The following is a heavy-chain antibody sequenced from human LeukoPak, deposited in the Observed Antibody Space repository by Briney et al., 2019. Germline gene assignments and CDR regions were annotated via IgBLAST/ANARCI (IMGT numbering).Heavy chain of an antibody. CDR2: ISYDGSNK. CDR1: GSTLSSYG. D-gene: IGHD6-19*01. Sequence: PGGSLRLSCAASGSTLSSYGMHWVRQAPGKGLEWVAVISYDGSNKYYADSVKGRFTISRDNSKNTLYLQMNSLRAEDTAVYYCVGYSSGWYRYERHYFDYWGQGTLVTVSS. CDR3: VGYSSGWYRYERHYFDY. V-gene: IGHV3-30*03. J-gene: IGHJ4*02.